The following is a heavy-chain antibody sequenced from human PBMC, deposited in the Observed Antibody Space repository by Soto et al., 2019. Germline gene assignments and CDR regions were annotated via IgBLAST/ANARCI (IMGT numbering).Heavy chain of an antibody. J-gene: IGHJ4*02. CDR3: ARGRYGDY. CDR1: GYGFTTYG. Sequence: QVHLVQSGAEVKKPGASVKVSCKGSGYGFTTYGITWVRQAPGQGLEWMAWISAHNGNTNYAQKLQGRVTVTRDTSTSTAHMELRSLRSDDTAVYYCARGRYGDYWGQGAPVTVSS. D-gene: IGHD1-1*01. V-gene: IGHV1-18*01. CDR2: ISAHNGNT.